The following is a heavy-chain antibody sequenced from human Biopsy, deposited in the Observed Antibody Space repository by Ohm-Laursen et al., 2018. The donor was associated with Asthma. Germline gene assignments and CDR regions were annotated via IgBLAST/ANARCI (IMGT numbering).Heavy chain of an antibody. D-gene: IGHD3-10*01. CDR3: ARAVDYSHYYGIDV. Sequence: SVNVSCKTSGYTFNSAGITWVRQAPGQGLEWMGWISVYIGNTKVAQKLQDRVTMIKDTSTSTAYMELRSLRSYDTSVYFCARAVDYSHYYGIDVWGQGTTVTVS. CDR2: ISVYIGNT. J-gene: IGHJ6*02. V-gene: IGHV1-18*01. CDR1: GYTFNSAG.